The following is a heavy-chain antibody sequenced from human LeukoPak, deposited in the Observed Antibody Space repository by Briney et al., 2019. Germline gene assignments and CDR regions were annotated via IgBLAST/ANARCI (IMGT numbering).Heavy chain of an antibody. CDR1: GFTFSSHG. CDR2: ISGSGDYT. CDR3: AKAPVTTCSGAYCYPFDY. D-gene: IGHD2-21*01. J-gene: IGHJ4*02. V-gene: IGHV3-23*01. Sequence: GGSLRLSCAASGFTFSSHGMSWVRQAPGKGLEWVSTISGSGDYTYYADSVKGRFTISRDNSKNTLYLQMNSLRAEDTAVYYCAKAPVTTCSGAYCYPFDYWGQGTLVTVSS.